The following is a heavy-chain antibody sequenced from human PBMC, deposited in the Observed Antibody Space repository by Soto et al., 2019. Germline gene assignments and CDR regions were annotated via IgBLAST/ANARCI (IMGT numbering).Heavy chain of an antibody. D-gene: IGHD3-9*01. V-gene: IGHV3-48*02. CDR2: ISSSSSTI. J-gene: IGHJ3*02. CDR1: GLTFSSYS. CDR3: ARDRVIGDFLTGYEAFDM. Sequence: EEQLVESGGGLVQPGGSLRLSCGGSGLTFSSYSVNWVRQAPGKGLEWLSYISSSSSTIHYADSVRGRFTISRDNAKNSVFLQMNSLRDEDTAVYFCARDRVIGDFLTGYEAFDMWGQGTMVTVSS.